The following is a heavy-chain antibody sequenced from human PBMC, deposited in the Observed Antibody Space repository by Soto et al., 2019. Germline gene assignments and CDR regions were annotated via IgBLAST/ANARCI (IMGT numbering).Heavy chain of an antibody. CDR2: VTPRNGDT. J-gene: IGHJ1*01. CDR3: AREGTGTTLAEYFQH. V-gene: IGHV1-8*02. Sequence: ASVKVSCKASGYTFTSYDINWVRQAAGQGPEWMGSVTPRNGDTAFAQKYQGRVTVTSNTSISTVYMELSSLRSDDTAVYYCAREGTGTTLAEYFQHWGQGTLVTVSS. CDR1: GYTFTSYD. D-gene: IGHD1-7*01.